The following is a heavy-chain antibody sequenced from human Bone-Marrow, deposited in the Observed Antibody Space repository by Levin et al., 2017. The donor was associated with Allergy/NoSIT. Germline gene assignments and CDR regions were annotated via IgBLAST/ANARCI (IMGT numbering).Heavy chain of an antibody. J-gene: IGHJ3*02. D-gene: IGHD2-15*01. V-gene: IGHV3-23*01. CDR1: GFTFSSYA. CDR3: AKADTVVVVADRNDAFDI. CDR2: ISGSGGNT. Sequence: AGGSLRLSCAASGFTFSSYAMSWVRQAPGKGLEWVSSISGSGGNTYYADSVKGRFTISRDNSKNTLYLQMNSLRAEDTAVYYCAKADTVVVVADRNDAFDIWGQGTMVTVSS.